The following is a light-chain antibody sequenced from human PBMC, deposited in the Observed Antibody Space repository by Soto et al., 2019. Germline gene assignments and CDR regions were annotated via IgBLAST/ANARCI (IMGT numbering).Light chain of an antibody. V-gene: IGKV1-5*03. CDR3: QQYNSYST. CDR1: QSISSW. CDR2: KAS. Sequence: DIQMTQSPATLSASVGDRVTITCRASQSISSWLAWYQQKPGKAPKLLIYKASSLESGFPSRCSGSGSGTEYTLTISSLEADDFASYNYQQYNSYSTFGRGTRLEIK. J-gene: IGKJ5*01.